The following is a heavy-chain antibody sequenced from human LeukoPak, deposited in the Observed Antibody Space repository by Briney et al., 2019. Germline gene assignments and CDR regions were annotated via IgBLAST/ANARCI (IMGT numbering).Heavy chain of an antibody. CDR1: GYTFTGYY. J-gene: IGHJ4*02. CDR2: INPNSGGT. V-gene: IGHV1-2*02. CDR3: ARGGRQVPAAIPTGVDY. D-gene: IGHD2-2*02. Sequence: ASVKVSCKASGYTFTGYYMHWVRQAPGQGLEWMGCINPNSGGTNYAQKFQGRVTMTRDTSISTAYMELSRLRSDDTAVYYCARGGRQVPAAIPTGVDYWGQGTLVTVSS.